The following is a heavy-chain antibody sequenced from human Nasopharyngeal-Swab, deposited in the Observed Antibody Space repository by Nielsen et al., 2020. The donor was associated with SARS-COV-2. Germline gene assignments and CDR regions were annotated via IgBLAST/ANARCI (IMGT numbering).Heavy chain of an antibody. CDR2: ISAYNGNT. CDR1: GYTFTSYG. V-gene: IGHV1-18*04. CDR3: ARGQYYGSGSLNWFDP. Sequence: ASVKVSCKASGYTFTSYGISWVRQAPGQGLEWMGWISAYNGNTNYAQKLQGRVTMTTDTSTSTAYMELRSLRSEDTAVYYCARGQYYGSGSLNWFDPWGQGTLVTVSS. D-gene: IGHD3-10*01. J-gene: IGHJ5*02.